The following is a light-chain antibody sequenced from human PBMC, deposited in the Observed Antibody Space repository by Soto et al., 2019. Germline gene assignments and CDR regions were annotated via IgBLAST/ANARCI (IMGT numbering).Light chain of an antibody. CDR3: QQYNSYSRMYT. CDR2: KAS. J-gene: IGKJ2*01. V-gene: IGKV1-5*03. Sequence: DIQMTQSPSTLSESVGDRVTITCRASQSISTWLAWYQQKPGKAPKVLIYKASSLESGVPSRFTGSGSGTEFTLTISSLQPDDFATYYCQQYNSYSRMYTFGQGTKLEIK. CDR1: QSISTW.